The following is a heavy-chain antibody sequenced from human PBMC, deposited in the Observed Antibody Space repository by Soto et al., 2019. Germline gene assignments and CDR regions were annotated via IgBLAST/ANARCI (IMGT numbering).Heavy chain of an antibody. V-gene: IGHV1-18*01. CDR3: ARGDRTSRFKLGFDP. J-gene: IGHJ5*02. CDR1: GYTFTNYG. CDR2: ISADNGNT. Sequence: ASVKVSCKASGYTFTNYGITWVRQAPGQGLEWMGWISADNGNTNYAQKVQVRVTMTTDTSTSTAYMELKRLRSDDTAVYYCARGDRTSRFKLGFDPWGQGTLVTVSS. D-gene: IGHD3-3*01.